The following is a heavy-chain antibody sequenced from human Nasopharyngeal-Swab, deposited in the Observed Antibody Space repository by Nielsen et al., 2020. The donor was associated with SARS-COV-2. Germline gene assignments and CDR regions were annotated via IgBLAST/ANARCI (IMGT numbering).Heavy chain of an antibody. CDR2: IYYSGST. V-gene: IGHV4-61*01. CDR3: ARLVGATDYYYYGMDV. Sequence: SETLSLTCTVSGGSVSSGSYYWSWIRQPPGKGLEWIGYIYYSGSTNYNPSLKSRVTISVGTSKNQFSLKLSSVTAADTAVYYCARLVGATDYYYYGMDVWGQGTTVTVSS. CDR1: GGSVSSGSYY. D-gene: IGHD1-26*01. J-gene: IGHJ6*02.